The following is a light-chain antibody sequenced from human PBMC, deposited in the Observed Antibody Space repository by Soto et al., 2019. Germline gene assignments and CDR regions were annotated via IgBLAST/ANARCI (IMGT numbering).Light chain of an antibody. CDR3: QLPTYRRIS. CDR2: DTS. J-gene: IGKJ5*01. V-gene: IGKV3-11*01. CDR1: QSVSSS. Sequence: SGLPLTQNILSLSPGERATLACRASQSVSSSLAWYQRKPGQAPRLLIYDTSNRATDIPPRFSGSGSGTDFTLTISILQPEDFARYCCQLPTYRRISFAQRARLEI.